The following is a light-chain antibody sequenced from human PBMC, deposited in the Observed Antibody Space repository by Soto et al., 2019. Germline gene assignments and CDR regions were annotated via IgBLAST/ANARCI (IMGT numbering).Light chain of an antibody. CDR3: PEYTSYLWT. V-gene: IGKV1-5*01. CDR2: DAS. CDR1: QSISNW. Sequence: IQVSNSPTTLSSSVGDRVTITCRASQSISNWLAWYQQKPGKDPKLLIYDASSLESGVPSRFSGSGSGTEFTLTISSLQPDDFAPYYCPEYTSYLWTFCHGTKVDIK. J-gene: IGKJ1*01.